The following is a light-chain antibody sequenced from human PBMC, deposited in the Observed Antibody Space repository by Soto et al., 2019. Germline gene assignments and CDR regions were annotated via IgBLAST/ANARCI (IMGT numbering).Light chain of an antibody. CDR3: QQYNTFLT. Sequence: DIQMTQSPSTLSASVGDRVTITCRASQSINIWLAWYQQKPGQAPKVLIYDASSLGSGVPTRFSGSGSGTEFTLTFSSLQPDDIATYYCQQYNTFLTFGQGTRLEIK. CDR2: DAS. CDR1: QSINIW. V-gene: IGKV1-5*01. J-gene: IGKJ5*01.